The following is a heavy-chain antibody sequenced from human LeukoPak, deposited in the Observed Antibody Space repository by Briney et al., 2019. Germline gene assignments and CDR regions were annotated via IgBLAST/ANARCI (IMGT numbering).Heavy chain of an antibody. Sequence: SQTLSLTCTVSGGSISSGSYYWSWIRQPPGKGLEWIGYIYYSGSTNYNPSLKSRVTISVDTSKNQFSLKLSSVTAADTAVYYCARYGSGSYPSYYYYMDVWGKGTTVTISS. CDR3: ARYGSGSYPSYYYYMDV. CDR2: IYYSGST. CDR1: GGSISSGSYY. V-gene: IGHV4-61*01. D-gene: IGHD3-10*01. J-gene: IGHJ6*03.